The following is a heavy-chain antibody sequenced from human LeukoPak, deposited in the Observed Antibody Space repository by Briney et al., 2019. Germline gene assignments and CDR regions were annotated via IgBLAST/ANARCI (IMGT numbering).Heavy chain of an antibody. CDR1: GYSFTTYW. J-gene: IGHJ6*03. D-gene: IGHD3-10*01. CDR2: IYPGDSDT. V-gene: IGHV5-51*01. CDR3: ASHTRPDYYGSGSYYMDV. Sequence: GESLKISCKVSGYSFTTYWIGWVRPMPGKGLEWMGIIYPGDSDTRYGPSFQGQVTISADKSISTDYLQWSSLKASDTAMYYCASHTRPDYYGSGSYYMDVWGKGTTVTVSS.